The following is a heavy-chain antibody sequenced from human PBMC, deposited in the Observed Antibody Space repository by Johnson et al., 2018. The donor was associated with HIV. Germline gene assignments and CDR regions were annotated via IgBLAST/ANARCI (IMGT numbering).Heavy chain of an antibody. CDR2: IRYDGSNK. V-gene: IGHV3-30*02. CDR3: ALKAAFNDAFDI. CDR1: GFTFSSYG. D-gene: IGHD6-25*01. J-gene: IGHJ3*02. Sequence: VQLVESGGGVVQPGGSLRLSCVASGFTFSSYGMHWVRQAPGKGLAWVAFIRYDGSNKYYADSVTGRFTVSRDNSKNTLYLQMNSLRAEDTAVYYCALKAAFNDAFDIWCQGTMVTVSS.